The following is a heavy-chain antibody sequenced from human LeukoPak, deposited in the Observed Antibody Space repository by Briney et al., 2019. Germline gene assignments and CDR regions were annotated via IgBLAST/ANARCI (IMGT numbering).Heavy chain of an antibody. J-gene: IGHJ4*02. CDR1: GFTFSNYG. D-gene: IGHD5-12*01. CDR3: ARDTYSGYVNLSDY. Sequence: GGSLRLSCAASGFTFSNYGMHWIRQAPDKGLEWVAVISYDGSDKYYADSVKGRFTISRDNSKNTLYMQMSSLRPEDTAVYFCARDTYSGYVNLSDYWGQGTLVTVSS. CDR2: ISYDGSDK. V-gene: IGHV3-30*03.